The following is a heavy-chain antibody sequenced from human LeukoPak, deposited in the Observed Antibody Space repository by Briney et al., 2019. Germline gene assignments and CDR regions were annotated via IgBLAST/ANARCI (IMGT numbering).Heavy chain of an antibody. Sequence: GGSLRLSCAASGFTFSSYWMSWVRQAPGKGLEWVANIKQDGSEKNHVDSVKGRFTISRDNAKNSLYLQMNSLRAEDTAVYYCARVGGGSYGIMAFDIWGQGTMVTVSS. CDR2: IKQDGSEK. CDR3: ARVGGGSYGIMAFDI. V-gene: IGHV3-7*01. J-gene: IGHJ3*02. CDR1: GFTFSSYW. D-gene: IGHD1-26*01.